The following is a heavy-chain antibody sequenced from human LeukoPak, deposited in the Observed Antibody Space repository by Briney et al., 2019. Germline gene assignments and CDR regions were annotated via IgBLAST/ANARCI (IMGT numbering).Heavy chain of an antibody. V-gene: IGHV1-18*01. D-gene: IGHD3-22*01. Sequence: ASVKVSCKASGYTFTSYGISWVRQAPGQGLEWMGWISAYNGNTNYAQKLQGRVTMTTDTSTSTAYMELRSLRSDDTAVYYCARGFDYYDSSGYSALPVYWGQGTLVTVSS. CDR1: GYTFTSYG. CDR2: ISAYNGNT. J-gene: IGHJ4*02. CDR3: ARGFDYYDSSGYSALPVY.